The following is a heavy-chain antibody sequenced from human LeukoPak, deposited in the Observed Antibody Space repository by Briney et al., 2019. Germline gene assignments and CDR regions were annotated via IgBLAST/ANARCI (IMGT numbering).Heavy chain of an antibody. CDR1: GGSISSYY. D-gene: IGHD3-10*01. CDR2: IYYSGST. J-gene: IGHJ4*02. V-gene: IGHV4-59*01. CDR3: ARDMVRGVPDY. Sequence: SETLSLTCTVSGGSISSYYWSWIRQPPGKGLEWIGYIYYSGSTNYNPSLKSRVTISVDTSKNQFSLKLSSVTAADTAVYYCARDMVRGVPDYWGQGTLVTVSS.